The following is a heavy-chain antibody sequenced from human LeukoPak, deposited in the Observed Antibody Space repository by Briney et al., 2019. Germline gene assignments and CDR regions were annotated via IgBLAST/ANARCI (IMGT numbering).Heavy chain of an antibody. Sequence: GGSLRLSCAASGFTFSSYGMHWVRQAPGKGLEWVAVISYDGSNKYYADSVKGRFTISGDNSKNTRYLQMNSLRAGDTAVYYCAKDSGDIVVVPAAKIGWFDPWGQGTLVTVSS. V-gene: IGHV3-30*18. CDR3: AKDSGDIVVVPAAKIGWFDP. J-gene: IGHJ5*02. CDR1: GFTFSSYG. D-gene: IGHD2-2*01. CDR2: ISYDGSNK.